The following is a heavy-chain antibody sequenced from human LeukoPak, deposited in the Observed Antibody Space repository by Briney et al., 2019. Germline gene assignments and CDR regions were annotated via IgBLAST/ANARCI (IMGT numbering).Heavy chain of an antibody. CDR1: GFTFNNYA. Sequence: PGGSLRLSCAASGFTFNNYALHWVCQAPGKGLEWVAVISSDGKDKYSADSVKGRFTISRDNFKNTLYLQMNSLRAEDSAVYYCARDLDIGAAGYYFDYWGQGALVTVSS. V-gene: IGHV3-30*04. CDR3: ARDLDIGAAGYYFDY. D-gene: IGHD6-13*01. CDR2: ISSDGKDK. J-gene: IGHJ4*02.